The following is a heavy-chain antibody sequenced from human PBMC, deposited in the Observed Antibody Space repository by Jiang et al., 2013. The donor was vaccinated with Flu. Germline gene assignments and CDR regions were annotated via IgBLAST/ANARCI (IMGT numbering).Heavy chain of an antibody. CDR3: AREDVAVAPGAY. CDR2: INPNSGGT. D-gene: IGHD6-19*01. V-gene: IGHV1-18*01. J-gene: IGHJ4*02. Sequence: GAEVKKPGSSVKVSCKASGGTFSSYTISWVRQAPGQGLEWMGWINPNSGGTNYAQKLQGRVTMTTDTSTSTAYMELRSLRSDDTAVYYCAREDVAVAPGAYWGQGTLVTVSS. CDR1: GGTFSSYT.